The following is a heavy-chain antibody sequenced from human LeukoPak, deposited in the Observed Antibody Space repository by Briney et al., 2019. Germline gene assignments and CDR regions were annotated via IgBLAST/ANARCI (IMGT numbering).Heavy chain of an antibody. CDR1: GFTFSSYA. CDR2: IASDGSST. V-gene: IGHV3-74*01. D-gene: IGHD4-23*01. Sequence: GGSLRLSCAASGFTFSSYAMSWVRQAPGKGLVWVSRIASDGSSTTYADSVKGRFSISRDNAKNTLYLQMNSLRVEDAAVYYCARGRPHGNDYWGQGTLVTVSS. J-gene: IGHJ4*02. CDR3: ARGRPHGNDY.